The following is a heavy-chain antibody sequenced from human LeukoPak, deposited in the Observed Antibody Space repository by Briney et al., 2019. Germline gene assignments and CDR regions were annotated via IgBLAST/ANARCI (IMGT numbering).Heavy chain of an antibody. V-gene: IGHV4-59*01. D-gene: IGHD6-6*01. Sequence: SETLSLTCTVSGGSISTYYWNWVRQPPGKGLEWIGYISNSGITTYNPSLKSRVTISVDSSKSQFSLKLNSVTAADTAVYYCARSGGHGSSWSLWGQGTLVTVSS. CDR2: ISNSGIT. CDR3: ARSGGHGSSWSL. J-gene: IGHJ4*02. CDR1: GGSISTYY.